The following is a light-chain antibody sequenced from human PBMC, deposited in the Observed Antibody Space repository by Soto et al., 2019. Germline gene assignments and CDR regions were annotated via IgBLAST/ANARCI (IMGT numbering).Light chain of an antibody. CDR2: DAS. Sequence: VLRERAATLAVAVGERTKLSCRASQSVSSYLAWYQQKPGQAPRLLIYDASNRATGIPARSSGSGSGTDFTLTISSLEPEDFAVYYCQQRSNWPLTFGGGTKVDIK. J-gene: IGKJ4*01. CDR3: QQRSNWPLT. CDR1: QSVSSY. V-gene: IGKV3-11*01.